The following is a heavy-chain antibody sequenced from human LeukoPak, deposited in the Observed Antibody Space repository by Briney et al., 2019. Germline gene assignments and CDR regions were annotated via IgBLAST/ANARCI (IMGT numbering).Heavy chain of an antibody. V-gene: IGHV3-15*07. CDR2: IKSKTDGGTT. CDR3: TTRNYGSGSYYYYYGMDV. CDR1: GFTCSNAW. J-gene: IGHJ6*02. Sequence: PGGSLRLSCAESGFTCSNAWMNWARQAPGKGLEWVGRIKSKTDGGTTDYAAPVKGRFTISRDDSKNTLYLQMNSLKTEDTAVSYCTTRNYGSGSYYYYYGMDVWGQGTTVTVSS. D-gene: IGHD3-10*01.